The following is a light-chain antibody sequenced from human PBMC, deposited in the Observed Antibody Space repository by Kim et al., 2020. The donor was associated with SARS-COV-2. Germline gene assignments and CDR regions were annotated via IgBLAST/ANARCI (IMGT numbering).Light chain of an antibody. CDR3: SSYTSSSTLL. CDR2: DVS. J-gene: IGLJ2*01. V-gene: IGLV2-14*03. Sequence: GQSFTISCTGTSSDVGGYNYVSWYQQHPGKAPKLMIYDVSNRPSGVSNRFSGSKSGNTASLTISGIQAEDEADYYCSSYTSSSTLLFGGGTQLTVL. CDR1: SSDVGGYNY.